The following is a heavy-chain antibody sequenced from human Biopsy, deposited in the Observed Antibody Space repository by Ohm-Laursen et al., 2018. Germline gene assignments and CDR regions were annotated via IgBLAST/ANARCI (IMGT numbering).Heavy chain of an antibody. V-gene: IGHV3-11*01. Sequence: GSLRLSCSASGFTFSDHHMAWVRQAPGKGLEWLSYISSSGATIKYADSVKGRFTISRDNAKNSLYLRMNSLRAEDTAVYFCARARDDFGVVSAAFFDFWGQGTLVTVSS. D-gene: IGHD2-15*01. CDR3: ARARDDFGVVSAAFFDF. J-gene: IGHJ4*02. CDR1: GFTFSDHH. CDR2: ISSSGATI.